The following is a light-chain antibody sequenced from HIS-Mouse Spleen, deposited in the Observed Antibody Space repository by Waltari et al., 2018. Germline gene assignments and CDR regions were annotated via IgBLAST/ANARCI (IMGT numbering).Light chain of an antibody. CDR2: RNK. V-gene: IGLV1-47*01. Sequence: QSVLTQPPSASGTPGQRVTISCSGSSSNIGSNYVYWYQQLPGTAPKPLIYRNKQRPSGVPDRVSGPKSGTSASLAISGLRSEDEADYYCAAWDDSLSGPVFGGGTKLTVL. CDR1: SSNIGSNY. J-gene: IGLJ3*02. CDR3: AAWDDSLSGPV.